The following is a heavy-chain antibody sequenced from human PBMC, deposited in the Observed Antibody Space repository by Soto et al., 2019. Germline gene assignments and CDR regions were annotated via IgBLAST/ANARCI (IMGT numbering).Heavy chain of an antibody. Sequence: ASVKVSCKASGYTFTGYYMHWVRQAPVQGLEWMGWINPNSGGTDYAQKFQGRVTMTRDTSLSTAYMELSRLRSDDTAVYYCAGGVLSGSYYNWFDPWGQGTPVIVSS. V-gene: IGHV1-2*02. D-gene: IGHD1-26*01. J-gene: IGHJ5*02. CDR2: INPNSGGT. CDR3: AGGVLSGSYYNWFDP. CDR1: GYTFTGYY.